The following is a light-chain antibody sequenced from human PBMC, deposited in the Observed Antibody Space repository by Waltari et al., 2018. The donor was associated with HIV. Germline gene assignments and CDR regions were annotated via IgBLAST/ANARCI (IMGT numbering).Light chain of an antibody. V-gene: IGLV1-44*01. Sequence: QSALTQPPSASGTPGQRVIISCSGSRSDIGSNPVNWYQQFPGTAPKLLIKTNNQRPSGVPGLFFGSNPGTASSLAISGLYSEDEADYYCESWDDRLNGPVFGGGTKLTVL. CDR1: RSDIGSNP. J-gene: IGLJ2*01. CDR2: TNN. CDR3: ESWDDRLNGPV.